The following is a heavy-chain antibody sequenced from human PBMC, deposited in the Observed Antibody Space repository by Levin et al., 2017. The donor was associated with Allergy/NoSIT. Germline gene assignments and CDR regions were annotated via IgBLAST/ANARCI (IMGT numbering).Heavy chain of an antibody. CDR3: ARDGGLYYYYGMDV. CDR2: ISSSSSYI. J-gene: IGHJ6*02. D-gene: IGHD2-15*01. V-gene: IGHV3-21*01. Sequence: PGGSLRLSCAASGFTFSSYSMNWVRQAPGKGLEWVSSISSSSSYIYYADSVKGRFTISRDNAKNSLYLQMNSLRAEDTAVYYCARDGGLYYYYGMDVWGQGTTVTVSS. CDR1: GFTFSSYS.